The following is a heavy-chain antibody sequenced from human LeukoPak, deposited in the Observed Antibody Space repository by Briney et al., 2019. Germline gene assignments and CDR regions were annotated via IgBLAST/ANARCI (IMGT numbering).Heavy chain of an antibody. D-gene: IGHD1-26*01. Sequence: GGSLRLSCAAAGFTFSSYAMSGVRQAPGKGLEGVAAISGSGGSTYYADSVKGRFTISRDNSKNTLYLQMNSLRAEDTAVYYCARVHSGSFQYYYHYYMDVWGKGTTVTVSS. CDR3: ARVHSGSFQYYYHYYMDV. CDR2: ISGSGGST. J-gene: IGHJ6*03. V-gene: IGHV3-23*01. CDR1: GFTFSSYA.